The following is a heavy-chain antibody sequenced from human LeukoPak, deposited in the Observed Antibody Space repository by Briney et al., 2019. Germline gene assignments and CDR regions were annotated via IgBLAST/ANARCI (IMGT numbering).Heavy chain of an antibody. V-gene: IGHV3-48*01. J-gene: IGHJ4*02. CDR2: ISTSGSVT. CDR3: ARWEGSDWCFDY. CDR1: GFTFSTYS. D-gene: IGHD6-19*01. Sequence: GGSLRLSCAASGFTFSTYSMNWVRQAPGKGLEWVSYISTSGSVTYYADSMMGRFTISRDNAKNTLYLQMNSLRPEHTAVYYCARWEGSDWCFDYWGQGALVTVSS.